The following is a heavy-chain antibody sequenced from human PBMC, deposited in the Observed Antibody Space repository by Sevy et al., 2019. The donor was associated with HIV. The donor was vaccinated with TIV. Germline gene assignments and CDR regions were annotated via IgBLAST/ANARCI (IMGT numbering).Heavy chain of an antibody. V-gene: IGHV4-30-4*01. CDR1: GGSISSGDYY. D-gene: IGHD6-6*01. J-gene: IGHJ4*02. CDR3: ASQNSSSSLPFDY. Sequence: SETLSLTCTVSGGSISSGDYYWSWIRQPPGKGLEWIGHIYYSGSTYYNPSLKNRITISIDTSKKQFSLKLSSVTAADTAVYYCASQNSSSSLPFDYWGQGTLVTVSS. CDR2: IYYSGST.